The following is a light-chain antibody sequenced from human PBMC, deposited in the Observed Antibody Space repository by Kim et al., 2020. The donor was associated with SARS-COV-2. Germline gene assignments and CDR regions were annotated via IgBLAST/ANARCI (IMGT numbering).Light chain of an antibody. CDR3: QQYDTGPYT. Sequence: EIVMTQSPATLSVSPGERATLSCRASQGVGSNLAWYQQKFGQAPRLLIFGASTRATGIPARFSGSGSGTAFTFTISGLQSEDFAVYYCQQYDTGPYTFGQGTKLEIK. V-gene: IGKV3-15*01. CDR2: GAS. J-gene: IGKJ2*01. CDR1: QGVGSN.